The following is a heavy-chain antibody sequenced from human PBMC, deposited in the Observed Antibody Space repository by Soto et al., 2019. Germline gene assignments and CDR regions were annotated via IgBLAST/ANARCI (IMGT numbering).Heavy chain of an antibody. CDR3: AKVYPVDTAMVPYYYYYMDV. CDR1: GFTFSSYA. CDR2: ISGSGGST. V-gene: IGHV3-23*01. D-gene: IGHD5-18*01. J-gene: IGHJ6*03. Sequence: GGSLRLSCAASGFTFSSYAMSWVCQAPGKGLEWVSAISGSGGSTYYADSVKGRFTISRDNSKNTLYLQMNSLRAEDTAVYYCAKVYPVDTAMVPYYYYYMDVWGKGTTVTVSS.